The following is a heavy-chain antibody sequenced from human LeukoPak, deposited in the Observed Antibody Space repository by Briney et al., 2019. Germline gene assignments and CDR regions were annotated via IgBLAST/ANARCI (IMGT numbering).Heavy chain of an antibody. Sequence: GGSLRLSCAESGFTVSSNYMSWVRQAPGKGLEWVSVIYSGGSTYYADSVRGRFTISRDNSKNTLYLQMNSLRAEDTAVYYCARDMYTRNPFDYWGQGTLVTVSS. J-gene: IGHJ4*02. D-gene: IGHD5/OR15-5a*01. V-gene: IGHV3-66*01. CDR1: GFTVSSNY. CDR3: ARDMYTRNPFDY. CDR2: IYSGGST.